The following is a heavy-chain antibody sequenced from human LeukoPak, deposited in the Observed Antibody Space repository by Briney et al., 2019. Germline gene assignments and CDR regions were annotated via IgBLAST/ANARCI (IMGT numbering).Heavy chain of an antibody. V-gene: IGHV4-39*07. D-gene: IGHD3-10*01. CDR3: ARGVDYYGV. CDR2: INHSGGT. Sequence: PSETLSLTCTVSGGSISSGDYYWSWIRQPPGKGLEWIGEINHSGGTNYNPSLKSRVTISVDTSKKQFSLKLSSVTAADTAVYYCARGVDYYGVWGQGTLVTVSS. J-gene: IGHJ4*02. CDR1: GGSISSGDYY.